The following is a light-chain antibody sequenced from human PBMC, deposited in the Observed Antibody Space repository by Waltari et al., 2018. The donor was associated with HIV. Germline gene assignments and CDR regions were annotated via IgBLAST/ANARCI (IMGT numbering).Light chain of an antibody. Sequence: QSVLTQPPSVSGAPGQRVTISCTGTSSTIGAGFDVHWYQPLPGTVPKVLIHNNPERRSGGPDRFSGSKSATSASLASTGLQAEDEANYYCQSYDISLSGWVFGGGTKLTVL. CDR3: QSYDISLSGWV. CDR1: SSTIGAGFD. J-gene: IGLJ2*01. CDR2: NNP. V-gene: IGLV1-40*01.